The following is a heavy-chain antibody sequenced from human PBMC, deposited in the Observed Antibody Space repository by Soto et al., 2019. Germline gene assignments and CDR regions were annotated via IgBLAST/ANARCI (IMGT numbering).Heavy chain of an antibody. CDR2: IYYSGST. CDR1: GGSISSYY. CDR3: AGGGSYDILTGYYYFFGY. D-gene: IGHD3-9*01. J-gene: IGHJ4*02. V-gene: IGHV4-59*08. Sequence: SETLSLTCTVSGGSISSYYWSWIRQPPGKGLEWIGYIYYSGSTNYNPSLKSRVTISVDTSKNQFSLKLRSVTAADTAVYYCAGGGSYDILTGYYYFFGYWGQGTLVTVSS.